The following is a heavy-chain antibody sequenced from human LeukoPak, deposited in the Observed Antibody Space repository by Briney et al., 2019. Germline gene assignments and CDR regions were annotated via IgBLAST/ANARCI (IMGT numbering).Heavy chain of an antibody. CDR2: IWYDGSNK. D-gene: IGHD3-22*01. V-gene: IGHV3-33*01. CDR1: GFTFSSYG. Sequence: GGSLRLSCAASGFTFSSYGMHWVRQAPGKGLEWVAVIWYDGSNKYYADSVKGRFTISRDNSKNTLYLQMNSLRAEDTVVYYCAREVVVIIKDAFDIWGQGTMVTVSS. CDR3: AREVVVIIKDAFDI. J-gene: IGHJ3*02.